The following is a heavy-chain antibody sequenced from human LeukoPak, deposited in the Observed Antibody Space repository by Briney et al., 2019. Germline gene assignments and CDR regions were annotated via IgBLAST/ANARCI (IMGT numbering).Heavy chain of an antibody. CDR2: IYYSGST. D-gene: IGHD6-13*01. Sequence: PSETLSLTCTVSGGSISSYYWSWIRQPPGKGLEWIGYIYYSGSTNYNPSLKSRVTISVDTSKNQFSLKLSSVTAADTAVYYCARDSPIAAAGSYYYYGMDVWGQGTTVTVSS. J-gene: IGHJ6*02. CDR1: GGSISSYY. CDR3: ARDSPIAAAGSYYYYGMDV. V-gene: IGHV4-59*01.